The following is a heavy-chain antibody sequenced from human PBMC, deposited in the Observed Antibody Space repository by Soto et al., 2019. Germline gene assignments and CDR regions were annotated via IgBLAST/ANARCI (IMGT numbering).Heavy chain of an antibody. Sequence: SETLSLTCTVSGGSISSYYWNWIRQPAGKGLEWIGRMYSSGTTYYNPSLKSRVTMSVDTSKNHFSVRLNSVTAADTAVYYCAPLTVSLSGPYGIHVWGQGTTVTVSS. CDR1: GGSISSYY. V-gene: IGHV4-4*07. D-gene: IGHD2-15*01. CDR3: APLTVSLSGPYGIHV. J-gene: IGHJ6*02. CDR2: MYSSGTT.